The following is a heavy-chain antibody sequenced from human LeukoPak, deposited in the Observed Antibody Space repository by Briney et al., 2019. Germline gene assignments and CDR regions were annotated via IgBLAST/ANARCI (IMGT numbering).Heavy chain of an antibody. V-gene: IGHV4-59*08. CDR1: GGSISGYY. D-gene: IGHD6-13*01. CDR3: ARGIAAAGDWRYYFDY. Sequence: SETLSLTCTVSGGSISGYYWSWIRQPPGKGLEWIGYISYTGIANYNPSLKSRVTISLDTSKNQFSLKLSSVTAADTAVYYCARGIAAAGDWRYYFDYWGQGTLVTVSS. J-gene: IGHJ4*02. CDR2: ISYTGIA.